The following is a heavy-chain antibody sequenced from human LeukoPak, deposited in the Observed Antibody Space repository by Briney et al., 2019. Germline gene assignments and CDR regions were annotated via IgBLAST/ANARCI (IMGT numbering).Heavy chain of an antibody. Sequence: ASVKVSCKASGYTFTSYAMNWVRQAPGQGLEWMGCISPYNGDTNYTEKLQDRVTMTIDTVTSSAFVELRSLKSDDTAVYFCARENQFFDWSFDFWGQGTVVTVSS. CDR2: ISPYNGDT. J-gene: IGHJ4*02. V-gene: IGHV1-18*01. CDR3: ARENQFFDWSFDF. CDR1: GYTFTSYA. D-gene: IGHD3/OR15-3a*01.